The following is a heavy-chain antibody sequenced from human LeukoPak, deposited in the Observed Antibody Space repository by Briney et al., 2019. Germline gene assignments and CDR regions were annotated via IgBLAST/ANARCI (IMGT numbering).Heavy chain of an antibody. CDR3: ARVSGYDWESFYDY. V-gene: IGHV4-59*01. Sequence: SETLSLTCTVSGGSISSYYWSWIRQPPGKGLEWIGYIYYSGSTNYNPSLKSRVTISVNTSKNQFSLKLNSVTAADTAVYYCARVSGYDWESFYDYWGQGTLVTVSS. CDR1: GGSISSYY. D-gene: IGHD5-12*01. J-gene: IGHJ4*02. CDR2: IYYSGST.